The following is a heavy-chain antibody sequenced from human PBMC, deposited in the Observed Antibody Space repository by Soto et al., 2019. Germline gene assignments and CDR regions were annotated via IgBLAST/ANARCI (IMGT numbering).Heavy chain of an antibody. CDR3: ARQERVVVEGRWFDP. V-gene: IGHV4-38-2*01. J-gene: IGHJ5*02. CDR1: GYSISSGYH. D-gene: IGHD2-15*01. Sequence: NPSETLSLTCAVSGYSISSGYHCGWIRQPPGKGLEWLGSVHHSGSTYYTPSLKSRLTISVDKSRNQFSLNLTSVTAADTAVYYCARQERVVVEGRWFDPWGQGTLVTVSS. CDR2: VHHSGST.